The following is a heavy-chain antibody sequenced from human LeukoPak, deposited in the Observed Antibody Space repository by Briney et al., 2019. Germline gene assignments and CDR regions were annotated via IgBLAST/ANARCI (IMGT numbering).Heavy chain of an antibody. CDR1: GGTFSSYA. J-gene: IGHJ4*02. D-gene: IGHD3-22*01. Sequence: ASVKVSCKASGGTFSSYAISWVRQAPGQGLEWMGGIIPIFGTANYAQKFQGRVTITTDESTSTAYMELSSLRSEDTAVYYCARRGAYYYDSSGYYPFEYWGQGTLVTVPS. V-gene: IGHV1-69*05. CDR2: IIPIFGTA. CDR3: ARRGAYYYDSSGYYPFEY.